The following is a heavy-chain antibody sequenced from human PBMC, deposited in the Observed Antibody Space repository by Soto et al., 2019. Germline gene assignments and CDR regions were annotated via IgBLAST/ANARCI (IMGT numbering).Heavy chain of an antibody. J-gene: IGHJ6*02. CDR3: ARDWGAVAGILALCCYYYDMEV. CDR2: ISAYNGNT. CDR1: GYTFTSYG. V-gene: IGHV1-18*04. D-gene: IGHD6-19*01. Sequence: QVQLVQSGAEVKKPGASVKVSCKASGYTFTSYGISWVRQAPGQGLEWMGWISAYNGNTNYAQKLQGRVTMTTDTKTNTAYTELRRLRSEGTGVDYLARDWGAVAGILALCCYYYDMEVWGQGTTVTVSS.